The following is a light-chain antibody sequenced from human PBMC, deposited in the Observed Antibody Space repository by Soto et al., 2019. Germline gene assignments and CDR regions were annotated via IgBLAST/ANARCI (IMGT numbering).Light chain of an antibody. CDR2: RNN. Sequence: QAVVTQPPSASGTPGQRVTISCSGSSSNIGSNYVFWYQHLPGTAPKLLIYRNNQRPSGVPDRFSGSKSGTSASPALSGLRSEDEADYYCAAWDDSLSGWVFGGGTKLTVL. CDR3: AAWDDSLSGWV. J-gene: IGLJ3*02. V-gene: IGLV1-47*01. CDR1: SSNIGSNY.